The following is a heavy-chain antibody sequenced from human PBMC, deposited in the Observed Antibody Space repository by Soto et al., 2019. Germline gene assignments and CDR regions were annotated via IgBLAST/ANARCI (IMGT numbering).Heavy chain of an antibody. D-gene: IGHD2-2*01. CDR1: GGTFSSYA. CDR3: AGGDDCISTSCYPTPYYYGMDV. CDR2: IIPIFGTA. J-gene: IGHJ6*02. Sequence: QVQLVQSGAEVKKPGSSVKVSCKASGGTFSSYAISWVRQAPGQGLEWMGGIIPIFGTANYAQKFQGRVTITADESTSTAHMELRSRRSAGTAVYYCAGGDDCISTSCYPTPYYYGMDVWGQGTTVTVSS. V-gene: IGHV1-69*12.